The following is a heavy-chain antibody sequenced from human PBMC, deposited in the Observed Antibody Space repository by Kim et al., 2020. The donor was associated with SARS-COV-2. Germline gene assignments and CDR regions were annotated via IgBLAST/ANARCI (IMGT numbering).Heavy chain of an antibody. CDR1: GGTFSSYA. CDR3: ARGITGTTRYYYYYYGMDV. CDR2: IIPIFGTA. Sequence: SVKVSCKASGGTFSSYAISWVRQAPGQGLEWMGGIIPIFGTANYAQKFQGRVTITADESTSTAYMELSSLRSEDTAVYYCARGITGTTRYYYYYYGMDVWGQGTTVTVSS. V-gene: IGHV1-69*13. D-gene: IGHD1-7*01. J-gene: IGHJ6*02.